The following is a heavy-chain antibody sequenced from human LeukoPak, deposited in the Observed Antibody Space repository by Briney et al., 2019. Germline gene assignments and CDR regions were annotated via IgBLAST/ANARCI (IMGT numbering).Heavy chain of an antibody. CDR1: GFTFNSSG. D-gene: IGHD2-21*02. J-gene: IGHJ4*02. V-gene: IGHV3-30*03. CDR3: ARVAYCGGDCYNYFDF. CDR2: ISFDGSKR. Sequence: GGSLRLSCAASGFTFNSSGMHWVRQAPGKGLEWVAMISFDGSKRYYADSVKGRFTVSRDNSKNTLYLQMNTLRAEDTAVYYCARVAYCGGDCYNYFDFWGQGTLVTVSS.